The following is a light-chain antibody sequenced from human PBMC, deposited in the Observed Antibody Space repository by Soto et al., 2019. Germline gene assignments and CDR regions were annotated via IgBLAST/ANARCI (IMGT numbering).Light chain of an antibody. V-gene: IGLV2-14*01. J-gene: IGLJ1*01. Sequence: QSALTQPASVTGSPGQSNTLSCTGNSSDVGGFNYVSWYQQHPGQTPKVMIYDVRNRPSGVSNRFSGAKSANTASLTISGLQADDEADDYCSSCPSTSTPYVFGTGTKVTVL. CDR1: SSDVGGFNY. CDR3: SSCPSTSTPYV. CDR2: DVR.